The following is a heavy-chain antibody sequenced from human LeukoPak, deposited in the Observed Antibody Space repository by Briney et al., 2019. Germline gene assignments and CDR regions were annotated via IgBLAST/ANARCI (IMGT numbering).Heavy chain of an antibody. D-gene: IGHD4-17*01. CDR2: VYYSGST. CDR1: GGSISSSSYS. V-gene: IGHV4-39*07. J-gene: IGHJ4*02. CDR3: ARLLTVTTASPDY. Sequence: SETLSLTCTVSGGSISSSSYSWGWIRQPPGKGLEWIGSVYYSGSTYYNPSLKSRVTISVDTSKNQFSLKLSSVTAADTAVYYCARLLTVTTASPDYWGQGTLVTVSS.